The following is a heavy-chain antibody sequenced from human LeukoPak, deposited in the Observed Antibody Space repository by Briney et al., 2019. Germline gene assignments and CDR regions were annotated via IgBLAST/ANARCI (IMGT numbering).Heavy chain of an antibody. V-gene: IGHV3-23*01. CDR3: AKEARYCSGGSCYQDY. J-gene: IGHJ4*02. CDR2: ISGSGGST. Sequence: GGSLRLSCAASGFTFSSYAMSWVRQAPGKGLEWVSAISGSGGSTYYADFVKGRFTISRDNSKNTLYLQMNSLRAEDTAVYYCAKEARYCSGGSCYQDYWGQGTLVTVSS. CDR1: GFTFSSYA. D-gene: IGHD2-15*01.